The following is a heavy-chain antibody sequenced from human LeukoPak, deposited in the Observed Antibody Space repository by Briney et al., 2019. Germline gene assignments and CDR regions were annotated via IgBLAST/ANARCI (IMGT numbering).Heavy chain of an antibody. CDR1: GFTFSSYW. Sequence: GGSLRLSCAASGFTFSSYWMSWVRQAPGKGREWVANIKQDGSEKYYVDSVKGRFTISRDNAKNSLYLQMKSLRPEDTAVYYCARDRSGNYGFWSGYYHYCYGIDVWGQGTTVTVSS. D-gene: IGHD3-3*01. CDR2: IKQDGSEK. V-gene: IGHV3-7*03. J-gene: IGHJ6*02. CDR3: ARDRSGNYGFWSGYYHYCYGIDV.